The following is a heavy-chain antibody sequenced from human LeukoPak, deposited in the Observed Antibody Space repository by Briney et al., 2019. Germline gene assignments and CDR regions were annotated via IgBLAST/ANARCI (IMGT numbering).Heavy chain of an antibody. CDR3: ARLGGSVVLVSATV. CDR2: FYYSGST. J-gene: IGHJ4*02. V-gene: IGHV4-39*01. D-gene: IGHD2-15*01. CDR1: GDSITRSGYY. Sequence: SETLSLTCTVSGDSITRSGYYWGWIRQPPGKGLEWIGSFYYSGSTYYNPSLKSRVTISVDTFTKQFSLKLSSVTAADTAVYYCARLGGSVVLVSATVWGQGTLVTVSS.